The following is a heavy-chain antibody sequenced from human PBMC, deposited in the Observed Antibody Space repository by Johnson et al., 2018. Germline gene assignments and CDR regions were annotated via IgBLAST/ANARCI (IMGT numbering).Heavy chain of an antibody. CDR3: AKDQYCSSTSCYERYYYYYCMDV. J-gene: IGHJ6*02. Sequence: VRLVESGGSVVRPGGSLRLSCAASRFTFDDYGVSWVRQAPGKGLEWVCGINWKGDSIGCGDSVKGRFSLSRDNAKKSVFRHMNNMRAEDTALYYCAKDQYCSSTSCYERYYYYYCMDVWGQGTTVTVSS. V-gene: IGHV3-20*04. D-gene: IGHD2-2*01. CDR1: RFTFDDYG. CDR2: INWKGDSI.